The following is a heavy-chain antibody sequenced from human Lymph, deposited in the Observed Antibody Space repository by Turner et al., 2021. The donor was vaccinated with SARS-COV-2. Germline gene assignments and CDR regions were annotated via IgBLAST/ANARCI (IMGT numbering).Heavy chain of an antibody. J-gene: IGHJ4*02. CDR3: ARGFDY. V-gene: IGHV4-59*01. CDR2: IYDSGST. Sequence: QVQLQESGPGLVKPSETLSLTCTVSGDSISNYYWSWIRQPPGKGLAWIGYIYDSGSTNYIPSLKGRVTISVDTSKNHFSLKLSSVTAADTAVYYCARGFDYWGQGTLVTVSS. CDR1: GDSISNYY.